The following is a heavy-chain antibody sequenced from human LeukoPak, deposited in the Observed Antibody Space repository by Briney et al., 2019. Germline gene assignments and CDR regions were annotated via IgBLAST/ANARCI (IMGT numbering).Heavy chain of an antibody. CDR2: IYTSGST. V-gene: IGHV4-4*07. Sequence: SETLSHTCTVSGGSISSYYWSWIRQPAGKGLEWIGRIYTSGSTNYNPSLKSRVTMSVDTSKNQFSLKLSSVTAADTAVYYCARATYYYGSGSYDHFDYWGQGTLVTVSS. CDR3: ARATYYYGSGSYDHFDY. D-gene: IGHD3-10*01. J-gene: IGHJ4*02. CDR1: GGSISSYY.